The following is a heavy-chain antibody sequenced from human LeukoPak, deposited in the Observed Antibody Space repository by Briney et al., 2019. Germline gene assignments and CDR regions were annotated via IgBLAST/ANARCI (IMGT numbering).Heavy chain of an antibody. CDR3: ATSQEREDSGWRVDY. CDR2: IIPIFDTA. J-gene: IGHJ4*02. Sequence: SVKVSCKASGGTFSSYAISRVRQAPGQGLEWMGGIIPIFDTANYAQKFQGRVTITTDESTSTAYMELSSLRSEDTAVYYCATSQEREDSGWRVDYWGQGTLVTVSS. V-gene: IGHV1-69*05. D-gene: IGHD1-26*01. CDR1: GGTFSSYA.